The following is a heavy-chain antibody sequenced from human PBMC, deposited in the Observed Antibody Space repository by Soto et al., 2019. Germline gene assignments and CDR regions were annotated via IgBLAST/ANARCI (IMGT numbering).Heavy chain of an antibody. J-gene: IGHJ5*02. D-gene: IGHD6-13*01. CDR3: ARGGIGQLDPRVPPNWFDP. V-gene: IGHV1-69*01. CDR2: IIPTFGTA. CDR1: GGTFSSYA. Sequence: QVQLVQSGAEVKKPGSSVKVSCKASGGTFSSYAISWVRQAPGQGLEWMGGIIPTFGTANYAQKFQGRVTITADESTSTAYMELSSLRSEDTAVYYCARGGIGQLDPRVPPNWFDPWGQGTLVTVSS.